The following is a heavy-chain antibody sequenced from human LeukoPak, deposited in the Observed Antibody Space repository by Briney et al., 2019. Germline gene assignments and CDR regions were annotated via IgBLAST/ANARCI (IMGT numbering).Heavy chain of an antibody. V-gene: IGHV4-61*01. CDR2: IYYSGST. CDR3: ARDRWGDFGY. CDR1: GGSISSSSSY. D-gene: IGHD4-23*01. Sequence: SETLSLTCTVSGGSISSSSSYWSWIRQPPGKGLEWIGYIYYSGSTNYNPSLKSRVTISVDTSKNQFSLKLSSVTAADTAVYYCARDRWGDFGYWGQGTLVTVSS. J-gene: IGHJ4*02.